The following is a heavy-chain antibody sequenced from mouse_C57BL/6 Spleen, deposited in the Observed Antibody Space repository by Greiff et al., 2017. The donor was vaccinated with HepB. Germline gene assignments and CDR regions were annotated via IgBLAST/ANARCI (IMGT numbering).Heavy chain of an antibody. Sequence: EVKLMESGAELVRPGASVKLSCTASGFNIKDDYMHWVKQRPEQGLEWIGWIDPENGDTEYASKFQGKATITADTSSNTAYLQLSSLTSEDTAVYYCTTGGDYSNYGGFAYWGQGTLVTVSA. J-gene: IGHJ3*01. CDR2: IDPENGDT. V-gene: IGHV14-4*01. D-gene: IGHD2-5*01. CDR1: GFNIKDDY. CDR3: TTGGDYSNYGGFAY.